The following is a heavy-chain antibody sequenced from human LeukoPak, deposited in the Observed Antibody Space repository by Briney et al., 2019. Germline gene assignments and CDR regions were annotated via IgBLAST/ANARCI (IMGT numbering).Heavy chain of an antibody. CDR1: GFTFSSYS. CDR2: ISSSSSYI. CDR3: ARALYCSGGSCYSVGFDY. J-gene: IGHJ4*02. V-gene: IGHV3-21*01. D-gene: IGHD2-15*01. Sequence: GGSLRLSCAASGFTFSSYSMNWVRQAPGKGLEWVSSISSSSSYIYYADSVKGRYTISRDNAKNSLYLQMNSLRAEDTAVYYCARALYCSGGSCYSVGFDYWGQGTLVTVSS.